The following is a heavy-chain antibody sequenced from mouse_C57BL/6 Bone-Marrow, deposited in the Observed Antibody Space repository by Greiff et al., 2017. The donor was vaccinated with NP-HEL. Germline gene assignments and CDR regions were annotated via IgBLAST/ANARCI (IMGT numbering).Heavy chain of an antibody. V-gene: IGHV1-69*01. J-gene: IGHJ2*01. Sequence: QVQLQQPGAELVMPGASVKLSCKASGYTFTSYWMHWVKQRPGQGLEWIGEIDPSDSYTTYNQKFKGKSTLTVDKSSSTAYMQLSSLTSEDSAVYFCARSRDWDEESPFDYWGQGTTLTVSS. CDR2: IDPSDSYT. CDR3: ARSRDWDEESPFDY. CDR1: GYTFTSYW. D-gene: IGHD4-1*01.